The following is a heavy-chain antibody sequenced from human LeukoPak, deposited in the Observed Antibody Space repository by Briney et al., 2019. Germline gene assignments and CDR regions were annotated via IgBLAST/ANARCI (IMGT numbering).Heavy chain of an antibody. CDR2: ISYDGSSE. D-gene: IGHD3-10*01. Sequence: GGSLRLSCAASGFTFSSYAMRWVRQAPGQGLEWVAVISYDGSSEYYADSVKGRFIISRDNSKNTLYLQMNSLRAEDTAVYYCARDPLTYGSGRYYQAFDYWGQGTLVTVSS. J-gene: IGHJ4*02. CDR3: ARDPLTYGSGRYYQAFDY. V-gene: IGHV3-30-3*01. CDR1: GFTFSSYA.